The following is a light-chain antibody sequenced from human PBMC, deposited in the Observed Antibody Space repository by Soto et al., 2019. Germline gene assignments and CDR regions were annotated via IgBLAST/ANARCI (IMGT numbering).Light chain of an antibody. J-gene: IGKJ1*01. Sequence: DLEMTQAPSTLPGSLGDRVTITCRAGQTISSCLAWYQQKPGKAPKLLIYKASTLKSGVPSRFRGSGSGTAVTLPISSLQPDDVATYYCQHYNSYSEACGQGTKVDIK. V-gene: IGKV1-5*03. CDR1: QTISSC. CDR3: QHYNSYSEA. CDR2: KAS.